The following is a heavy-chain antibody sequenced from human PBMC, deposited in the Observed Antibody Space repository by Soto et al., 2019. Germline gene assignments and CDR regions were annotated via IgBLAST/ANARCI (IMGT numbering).Heavy chain of an antibody. V-gene: IGHV1-2*04. CDR2: INPNSGAT. Sequence: QVQLVQSGAEVKKPGASVKVSCRSSGYTFTAYYIHWLRQAPGQGLEWMGWINPNSGATNYAQKFQGCVTMTRDTSITTAYIELSRLRSDDTAVYHCAKFSSTYYYFDYWGQGTLVTVSS. D-gene: IGHD6-13*01. CDR3: AKFSSTYYYFDY. J-gene: IGHJ4*02. CDR1: GYTFTAYY.